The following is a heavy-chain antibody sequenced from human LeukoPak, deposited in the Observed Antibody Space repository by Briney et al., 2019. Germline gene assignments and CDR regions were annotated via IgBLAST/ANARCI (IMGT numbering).Heavy chain of an antibody. CDR3: ARGRYSFGY. J-gene: IGHJ4*02. Sequence: PSETLSLTCAVYGGSFSGYYWSWIRQPRGKGLEWIGEINHSGSTNYNPSLKSRVTISVDTSKNQFSLNLSSVTAADTAVYLCARGRYSFGYWGQGTLVTVSS. D-gene: IGHD5-18*01. V-gene: IGHV4-34*01. CDR1: GGSFSGYY. CDR2: INHSGST.